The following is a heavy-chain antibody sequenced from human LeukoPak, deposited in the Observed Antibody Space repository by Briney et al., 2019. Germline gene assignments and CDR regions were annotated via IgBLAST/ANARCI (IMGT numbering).Heavy chain of an antibody. CDR3: TTDPEAGIVVVPAAPHRGLDAFDI. J-gene: IGHJ3*02. CDR1: GFTFSNAW. CDR2: IKSKTDGGTT. V-gene: IGHV3-15*01. Sequence: GGSLRLSCAASGFTFSNAWMSWVRQAPGKGLEWVGRIKSKTDGGTTDYAAPVKGRFTISRDDSKNTLYLQMNSLKTEDTAVYYCTTDPEAGIVVVPAAPHRGLDAFDIWGQGTMVTVSS. D-gene: IGHD2-2*01.